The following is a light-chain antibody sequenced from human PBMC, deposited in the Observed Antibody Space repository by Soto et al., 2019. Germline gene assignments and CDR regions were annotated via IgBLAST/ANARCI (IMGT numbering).Light chain of an antibody. V-gene: IGLV1-47*02. CDR2: SGN. J-gene: IGLJ2*01. CDR3: AAWDDSLRGPV. Sequence: QSALTQPPSTSGTPGQRVTISCSGSSSNIGSNFVFWYQQLPGTAPKLLIFSGNQRPSGVPDRFSGSKSGTSASLAISELRSEDESNYYCAAWDDSLRGPVFGGGTKVTVL. CDR1: SSNIGSNF.